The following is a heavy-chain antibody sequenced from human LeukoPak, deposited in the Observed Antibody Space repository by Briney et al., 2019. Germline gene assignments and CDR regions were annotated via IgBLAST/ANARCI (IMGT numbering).Heavy chain of an antibody. CDR3: ARYSDTYASFDI. CDR2: ISHSGST. J-gene: IGHJ3*02. CDR1: GGSISSYY. Sequence: PSETLSLTCTVSGGSISSYYWSWIRQPPGKGLEWIGYISHSGSTTYYPSLKSRITISADTSKSQFSLKLGSVTAADTAVYFCARYSDTYASFDIWGQGTMVTVSS. V-gene: IGHV4-59*01. D-gene: IGHD1-26*01.